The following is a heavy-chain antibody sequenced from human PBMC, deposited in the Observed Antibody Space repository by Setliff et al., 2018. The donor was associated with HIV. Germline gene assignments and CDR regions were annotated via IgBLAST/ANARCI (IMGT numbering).Heavy chain of an antibody. J-gene: IGHJ6*03. Sequence: ASVKVSCKISGYTLTEVSMHWVRQAPGKGLEWMGYFDPQDDKTIYAQKFQGRVTMTEDTSTYTAYMELSGLRSEDTAVYYCASGVYYYDDSGYYPGYYYYYMDVWGRGTTVTVSS. CDR3: ASGVYYYDDSGYYPGYYYYYMDV. V-gene: IGHV1-24*01. CDR1: GYTLTEVS. CDR2: FDPQDDKT. D-gene: IGHD3-22*01.